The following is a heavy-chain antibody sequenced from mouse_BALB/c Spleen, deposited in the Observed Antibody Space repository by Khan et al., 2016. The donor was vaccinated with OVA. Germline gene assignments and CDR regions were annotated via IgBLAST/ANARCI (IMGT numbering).Heavy chain of an antibody. CDR1: GFTFSSYA. CDR3: VRGHFYGTTYDYWYFDV. V-gene: IGHV5-6-5*01. CDR2: INSGGSA. Sequence: EVELVESGGGSVKPGGSLKLSCAASGFTFSSYAMSWVRQTPEKRLEWVASINSGGSAYSLDSLQGRFTISRDNARNILYMQMSRLRSEVTDMYYCVRGHFYGTTYDYWYFDVWGAGTTVTVSS. D-gene: IGHD1-1*01. J-gene: IGHJ1*01.